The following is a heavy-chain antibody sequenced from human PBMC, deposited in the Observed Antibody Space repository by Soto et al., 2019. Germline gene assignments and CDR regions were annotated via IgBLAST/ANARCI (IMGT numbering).Heavy chain of an antibody. D-gene: IGHD2-15*01. CDR1: GFTFSSYS. Sequence: EVQLVVSGGGLVKPGGSLRLSCAASGFTFSSYSMNWVRQAPGEGLAWVSSISSSSSCIYYADSVKGRFTISKDNANNSLYLQMNSLRAEDTAVYYCARSVRYCSGGSCYPTSLEYYYYMDVWGKGTTVTVSS. CDR3: ARSVRYCSGGSCYPTSLEYYYYMDV. J-gene: IGHJ6*03. V-gene: IGHV3-21*01. CDR2: ISSSSSCI.